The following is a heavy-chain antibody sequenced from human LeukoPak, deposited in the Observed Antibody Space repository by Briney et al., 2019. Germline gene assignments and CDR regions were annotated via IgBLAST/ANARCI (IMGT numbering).Heavy chain of an antibody. CDR2: INPNSGGT. CDR1: GYTFTGYY. V-gene: IGHV1-2*02. D-gene: IGHD6-19*01. CDR3: ARGPYSSGCIDY. Sequence: ASVKVSCKASGYTFTGYYMHWVRQAPGKGLEWMGWINPNSGGTNYAQKFQGRVTMTRDTSISTAYMELSRLRSDDTAVYYCARGPYSSGCIDYWGQGTLVTVSS. J-gene: IGHJ4*02.